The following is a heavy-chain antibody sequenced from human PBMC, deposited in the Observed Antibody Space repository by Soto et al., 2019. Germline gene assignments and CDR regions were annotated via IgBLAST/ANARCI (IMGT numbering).Heavy chain of an antibody. CDR2: INPNSGGT. D-gene: IGHD3-22*01. V-gene: IGHV1-2*04. CDR3: ARGAGYYDSSGLFDY. CDR1: GYTFTGYY. J-gene: IGHJ4*02. Sequence: ASVKVSCKASGYTFTGYYMHWVRQAPGRGLEWMGWINPNSGGTNYAQKFQGWVTMTRDTSISTAYMELSRLRSDDTAVYYCARGAGYYDSSGLFDYWGQGTLVTVSS.